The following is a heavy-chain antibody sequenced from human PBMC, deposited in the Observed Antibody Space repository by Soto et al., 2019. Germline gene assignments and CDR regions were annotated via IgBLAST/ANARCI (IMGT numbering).Heavy chain of an antibody. CDR2: ISSSGSTI. Sequence: QVQLVESGGGLVKPGGSPRLSCAASGFTFSDYSMSWIRQAPGKGLEWVSYISSSGSTIYYADSVKGRFTISRDNAKNSLYLQMNSLRAEDTAVYYCARVFLPRGITGTLSYYYYYMDVWGKGTTVTVSS. J-gene: IGHJ6*03. D-gene: IGHD1-20*01. V-gene: IGHV3-11*01. CDR1: GFTFSDYS. CDR3: ARVFLPRGITGTLSYYYYYMDV.